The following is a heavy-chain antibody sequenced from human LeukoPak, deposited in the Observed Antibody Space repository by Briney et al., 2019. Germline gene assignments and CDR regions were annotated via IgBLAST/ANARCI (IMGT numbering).Heavy chain of an antibody. CDR1: GFTFSSYA. Sequence: PGGSLRLSCAASGFTFSSYAMSWVRQAPGKGLEWVSSISATGGSTYYADSVKGRSTISRDNSKNTLYLQMNSLRAEDTAVYYCARRRVGATTDGMDVWGQGTTVTVSS. V-gene: IGHV3-23*01. CDR2: ISATGGST. CDR3: ARRRVGATTDGMDV. J-gene: IGHJ6*02. D-gene: IGHD1-26*01.